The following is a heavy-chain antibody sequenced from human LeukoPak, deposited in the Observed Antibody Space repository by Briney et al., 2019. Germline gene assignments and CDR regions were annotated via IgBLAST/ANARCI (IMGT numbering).Heavy chain of an antibody. CDR2: IRGSGGST. V-gene: IGHV3-23*01. J-gene: IGHJ4*02. CDR3: AKSRSSTYSWGKFDY. D-gene: IGHD2-2*01. Sequence: GGSLRLSCAASGFTFTTYSMSWVRQAPGKGLESVSAIRGSGGSTYYADSVKGRFTISRDDSKSTLYLQMNSLRADDTAVFYCAKSRSSTYSWGKFDYWGQGARVTVSS. CDR1: GFTFTTYS.